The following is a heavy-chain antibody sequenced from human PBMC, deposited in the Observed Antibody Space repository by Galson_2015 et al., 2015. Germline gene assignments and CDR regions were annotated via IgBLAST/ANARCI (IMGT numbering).Heavy chain of an antibody. CDR3: ARGPQYPPFDP. D-gene: IGHD2/OR15-2a*01. Sequence: SVKVSCKASGYTFTAYYIHWVRQAPGQGLEWMGVINPGGGSTPYAQNFQGRVTMTRDTSTTTVYMELSSLRSEDTAVYYCARGPQYPPFDPWGQGTLVTVSS. CDR2: INPGGGST. J-gene: IGHJ5*02. CDR1: GYTFTAYY. V-gene: IGHV1-46*01.